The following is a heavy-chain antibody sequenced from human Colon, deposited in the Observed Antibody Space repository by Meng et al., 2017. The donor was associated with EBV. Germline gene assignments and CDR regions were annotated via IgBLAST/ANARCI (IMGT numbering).Heavy chain of an antibody. Sequence: VLRQRSAAGLVKPLGTLSLTCAVSGTSISTSNWWSWIRQSPGEGLEWIGAIYHNGQTNYNPSLKSRVSMSVDESKNEFSLNLKSVTAADTAVYYCARDGGVTHIPWGQGVLVTVSS. CDR3: ARDGGVTHIP. J-gene: IGHJ5*02. CDR2: IYHNGQT. D-gene: IGHD2-8*02. V-gene: IGHV4-4*02. CDR1: GTSISTSNW.